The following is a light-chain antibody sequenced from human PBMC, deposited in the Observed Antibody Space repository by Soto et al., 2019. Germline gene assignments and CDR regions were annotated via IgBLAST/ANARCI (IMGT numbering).Light chain of an antibody. J-gene: IGLJ3*02. CDR2: LSSDGSH. V-gene: IGLV4-69*01. CDR3: QTWGTGIQV. CDR1: SGHSSYT. Sequence: QLVLTQSPSASASLVASVKLTCTLRSGHSSYTIAWHQQQPEKGPRYLMRLSSDGSHSKGDGIPDRFSGSSSGAERYLTISSLQSEDEADYYCQTWGTGIQVFGGGTKLTVL.